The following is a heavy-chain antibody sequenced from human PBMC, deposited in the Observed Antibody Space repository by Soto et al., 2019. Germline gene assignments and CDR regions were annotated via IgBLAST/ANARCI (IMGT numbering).Heavy chain of an antibody. D-gene: IGHD3-22*01. J-gene: IGHJ4*02. Sequence: ETLSLTCAVYGGSFSGYYWSWIRQPPGKGLEWIGEINHSGSTNYNPSLKSRVTISVDTSKNQFSLKLSSVTAADTAVYYCARGASGYYDSSGYYSPSYFDYWGQGALLTVSS. CDR3: ARGASGYYDSSGYYSPSYFDY. V-gene: IGHV4-34*01. CDR2: INHSGST. CDR1: GGSFSGYY.